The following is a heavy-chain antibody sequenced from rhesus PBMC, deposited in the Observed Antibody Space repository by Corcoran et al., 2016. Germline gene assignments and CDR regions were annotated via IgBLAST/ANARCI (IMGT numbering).Heavy chain of an antibody. CDR2: MVKEADKT. D-gene: IGHD6-37*01. CDR3: AIPRWDY. Sequence: EVQLEESGGGLVQPGGSMRLSCAVSGFNFSTYAMYWVRLDRGEGQGGWAGMVKEADKTHSVDSLKGRFFIARDNAKNTISLQRNSLKAADTAVYYCAIPRWDYWGQGVLVAVSA. J-gene: IGHJ4*01. V-gene: IGHV3-103*01. CDR1: GFNFSTYA.